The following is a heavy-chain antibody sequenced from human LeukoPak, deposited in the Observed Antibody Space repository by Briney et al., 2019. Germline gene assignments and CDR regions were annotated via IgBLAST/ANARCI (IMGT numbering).Heavy chain of an antibody. CDR3: ARDSPGTASYYFDY. CDR1: GGSITYYY. Sequence: SETLSLTCSVSGGSITYYYWSWIRQPAGKGLEWIGRIHTSGSTNYNPSLRSRVTMSVDTSKNQFSLKLNSVTAADTAVYYCARDSPGTASYYFDYWGQGTLVTVSS. J-gene: IGHJ4*02. V-gene: IGHV4-4*07. CDR2: IHTSGST. D-gene: IGHD1-1*01.